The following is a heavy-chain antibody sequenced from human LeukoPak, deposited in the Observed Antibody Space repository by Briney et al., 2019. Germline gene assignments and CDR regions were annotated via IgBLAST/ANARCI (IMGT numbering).Heavy chain of an antibody. D-gene: IGHD2/OR15-2a*01. CDR3: ARVYEDCTSTTCYHGWFDP. CDR1: GYSFPTSW. CDR2: IYPGDSDT. J-gene: IGHJ5*02. Sequence: PGESLKVSCKGSGYSFPTSWMGWVRQMPGKGLEWMGIIYPGDSDTRYSPSFQGQVTISVDTSINTVYLQWSSLRASDTAMYYCARVYEDCTSTTCYHGWFDPWGQGTLVTVPS. V-gene: IGHV5-51*01.